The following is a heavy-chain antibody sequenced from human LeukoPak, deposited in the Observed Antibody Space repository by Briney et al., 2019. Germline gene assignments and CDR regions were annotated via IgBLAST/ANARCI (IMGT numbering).Heavy chain of an antibody. V-gene: IGHV1-18*01. CDR3: ARAYYYDSSGTFDY. CDR1: GYTFTSYG. Sequence: ASVKVSCKASGYTFTSYGISWVRQAPGQGLEWMGWISAYNGNTNYAQKLQGRVTMTTDTSTSTAYMELRSLRSDDTAVYYCARAYYYDSSGTFDYWGQGTLVTVSS. CDR2: ISAYNGNT. D-gene: IGHD3-22*01. J-gene: IGHJ4*02.